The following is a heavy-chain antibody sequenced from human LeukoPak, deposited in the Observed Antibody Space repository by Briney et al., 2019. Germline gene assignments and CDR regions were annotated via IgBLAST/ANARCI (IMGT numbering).Heavy chain of an antibody. CDR3: PRVGILAMGDPYFDY. V-gene: IGHV1-69*05. Sequence: SVKVSCKASGGTFSSYAISWVRQAPGQGLEWMGGIIPIFGTANYAQKFQGRVTITTDESTSTAYMELRSLRSDDTAVYYCPRVGILAMGDPYFDYWRQGTLVTVSS. CDR1: GGTFSSYA. CDR2: IIPIFGTA. D-gene: IGHD5-18*01. J-gene: IGHJ4*02.